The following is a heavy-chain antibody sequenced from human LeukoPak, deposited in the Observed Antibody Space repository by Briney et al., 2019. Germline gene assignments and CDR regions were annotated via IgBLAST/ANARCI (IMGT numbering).Heavy chain of an antibody. J-gene: IGHJ6*02. V-gene: IGHV3-74*01. CDR3: ARAYCGGDCFSTYYYYGMDV. CDR1: GFTFSSDY. CDR2: ISSDGSDT. D-gene: IGHD2-21*02. Sequence: GGSLRLSCAASGFTFSSDYMHWVRQTPGKGLVWVSRISSDGSDTSYADSVKGRFTVSRDNSKNTLYLQMNSLRAEDTAVYYCARAYCGGDCFSTYYYYGMDVWGQGTTVTVSS.